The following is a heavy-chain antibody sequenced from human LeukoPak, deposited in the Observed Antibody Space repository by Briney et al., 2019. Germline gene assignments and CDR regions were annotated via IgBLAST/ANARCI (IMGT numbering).Heavy chain of an antibody. V-gene: IGHV1-8*01. D-gene: IGHD2-8*01. CDR3: ARARHCTNGVCYMYYFDY. CDR2: MNPNSGNT. CDR1: GYTCTSYD. Sequence: ASVKVSCKASGYTCTSYDINWVRQATGQGLEWMGWMNPNSGNTGYAQKFQGRVTMTRNTSISTAYMELSSLRSEDTAVYYCARARHCTNGVCYMYYFDYWGQGTLVTVSS. J-gene: IGHJ4*02.